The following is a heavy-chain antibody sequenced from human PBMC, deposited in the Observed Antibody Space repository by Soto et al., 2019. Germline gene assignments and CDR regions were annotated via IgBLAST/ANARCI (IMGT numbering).Heavy chain of an antibody. D-gene: IGHD1-1*01. CDR3: ARGGGWNGGGFDY. V-gene: IGHV3-72*01. Sequence: EVRLVESGGGLVQPGGSLRLSCAASGFTFSDLYMDWVRQAPGKGLEWVGRSRSKGASYTTDYAASGRGRFTISRDDSNDSLYRQMSSRKTEDTAVYYCARGGGWNGGGFDYWGQGTLVTVSS. J-gene: IGHJ4*02. CDR1: GFTFSDLY. CDR2: SRSKGASYTT.